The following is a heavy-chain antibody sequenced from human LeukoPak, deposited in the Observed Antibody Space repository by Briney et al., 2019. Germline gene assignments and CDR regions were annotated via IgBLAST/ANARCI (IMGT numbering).Heavy chain of an antibody. D-gene: IGHD3-3*01. CDR1: GYTFINYA. CDR2: ISPYNGNT. CDR3: ARTPSSYYDFWSGQFSYFDY. J-gene: IGHJ4*02. Sequence: ASVKVSCKASGYTFINYAISWARQAPGQGLEWMGWISPYNGNTNYAQKFQGRVTMTTDTSTSTAYMELRSLRSDDTAVYYCARTPSSYYDFWSGQFSYFDYWGQGTLVTVSS. V-gene: IGHV1-18*01.